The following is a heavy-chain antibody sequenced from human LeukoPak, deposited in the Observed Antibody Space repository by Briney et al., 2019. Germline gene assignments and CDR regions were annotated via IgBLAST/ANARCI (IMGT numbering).Heavy chain of an antibody. CDR2: ISGSGGST. Sequence: GGSLRLSCAASRFTFSSYAMSWVRQAPGKGLEWVSAISGSGGSTYYADSVKGRFTISRDNSKNTLYLQMNSLRAEDTAVYYCARPSSYCSMCVGYWGQGTLVTVSS. J-gene: IGHJ4*02. V-gene: IGHV3-23*01. D-gene: IGHD2-2*01. CDR3: ARPSSYCSMCVGY. CDR1: RFTFSSYA.